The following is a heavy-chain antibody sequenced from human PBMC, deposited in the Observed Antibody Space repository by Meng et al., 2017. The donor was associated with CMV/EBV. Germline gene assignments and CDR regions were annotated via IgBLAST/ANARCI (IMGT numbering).Heavy chain of an antibody. CDR3: ALRPYCSSTSCYNDY. CDR2: IIPILGIA. V-gene: IGHV1-69*10. J-gene: IGHJ4*02. Sequence: SVKVSCKASGGTFSSYAISWVRQAPGQGLEWMGGIIPILGIANYAQKFQGRVTITADKSTSTAYMEPSSLRSEDTAVYYCALRPYCSSTSCYNDYWGQGTLVTVSS. D-gene: IGHD2-2*02. CDR1: GGTFSSYA.